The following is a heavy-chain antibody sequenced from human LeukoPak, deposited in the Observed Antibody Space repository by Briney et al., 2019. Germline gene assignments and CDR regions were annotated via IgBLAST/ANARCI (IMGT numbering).Heavy chain of an antibody. Sequence: ASVKVSCKASGYTFTGYYMHWVRQAPGQGLEWMGWINPNSGGTNYAQKFQGRVTMTRDTSISTAYMELSRLRSEDTAVYYCARSFKYFDWLYYFDYWGQGTLVTVSS. CDR1: GYTFTGYY. CDR2: INPNSGGT. D-gene: IGHD3-9*01. CDR3: ARSFKYFDWLYYFDY. V-gene: IGHV1-2*02. J-gene: IGHJ4*02.